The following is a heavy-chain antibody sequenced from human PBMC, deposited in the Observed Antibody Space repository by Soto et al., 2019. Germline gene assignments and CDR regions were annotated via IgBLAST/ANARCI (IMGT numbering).Heavy chain of an antibody. CDR1: GYTFTSYA. Sequence: QVQLVQSGAEVKKPGASVKVSCKASGYTFTSYAMHWVRQAPGQRLEWMGWINAGNGNTKYSQKFQGRVTITRDTSASTAYMELSSLRSEDTAVYYCARDQSPNSSGWEGYYYYGMDVWGQGTTVTVSS. V-gene: IGHV1-3*01. J-gene: IGHJ6*02. CDR2: INAGNGNT. D-gene: IGHD6-19*01. CDR3: ARDQSPNSSGWEGYYYYGMDV.